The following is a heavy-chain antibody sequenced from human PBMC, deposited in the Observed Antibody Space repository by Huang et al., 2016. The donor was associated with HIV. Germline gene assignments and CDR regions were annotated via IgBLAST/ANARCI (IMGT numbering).Heavy chain of an antibody. CDR2: ISTNNGDT. CDR3: GGSSGYWSFDY. V-gene: IGHV1-18*04. Sequence: QVQLVQSGGEVKKPGASVKVSCKASDYTFTSYGISWVRQAPGHGLGWRGWISTNNGDTNYAQKFQGRVTMTTDTSTSTAYMELRSLRSDDTAVYYCGGSSGYWSFDYWGQGTLVTVSS. CDR1: DYTFTSYG. J-gene: IGHJ4*02. D-gene: IGHD3-22*01.